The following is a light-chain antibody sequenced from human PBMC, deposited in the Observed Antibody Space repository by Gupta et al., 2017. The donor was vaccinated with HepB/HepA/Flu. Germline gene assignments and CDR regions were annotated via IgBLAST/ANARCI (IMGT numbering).Light chain of an antibody. J-gene: IGLJ1*01. CDR2: DDR. Sequence: SYVLTQPPSVSVAPGKTATITCGENNIGSKSVHWYQQKPGQAPVLVVYDDRDRPLGIPERFSGSNSGNTATLTISRVEAGDEADYYCPAWDGDRDHYVFGTGTKVTVL. CDR3: PAWDGDRDHYV. CDR1: NIGSKS. V-gene: IGLV3-21*03.